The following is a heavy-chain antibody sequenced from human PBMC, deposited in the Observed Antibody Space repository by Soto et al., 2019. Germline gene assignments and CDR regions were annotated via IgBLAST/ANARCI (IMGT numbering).Heavy chain of an antibody. CDR2: IYYSGST. V-gene: IGHV4-39*01. D-gene: IGHD3-9*01. J-gene: IGHJ4*02. CDR3: ARHLRYDIVTVPD. CDR1: GGSISSSSYY. Sequence: QLQLQESGPGLVKPSETLSLTCTVSGGSISSSSYYWGWIRQPPGKGLEWIGSIYYSGSTYYNPSLKSRGTISVYTSKNQFSLKLSSVTAADTAVYYCARHLRYDIVTVPDWGQGTLVTVSS.